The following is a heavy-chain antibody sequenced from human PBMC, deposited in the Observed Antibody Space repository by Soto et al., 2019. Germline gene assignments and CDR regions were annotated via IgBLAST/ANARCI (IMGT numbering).Heavy chain of an antibody. Sequence: SETLSLTCTVSGCSISSSSYYWGWIRQPPGKGLEWIGSIYYSGSTYYNPTLKSQVTISVDTSKNQFSLKLSSVTAADTAVYYCARPQNPGYCISTSCPNWFDPWGQGTLVTVS. CDR3: ARPQNPGYCISTSCPNWFDP. CDR1: GCSISSSSYY. J-gene: IGHJ5*02. V-gene: IGHV4-39*01. D-gene: IGHD2-2*03. CDR2: IYYSGST.